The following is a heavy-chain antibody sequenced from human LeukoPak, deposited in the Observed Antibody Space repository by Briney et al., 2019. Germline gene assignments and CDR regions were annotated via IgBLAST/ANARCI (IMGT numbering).Heavy chain of an antibody. CDR2: ISYDGSNK. Sequence: SGGSLRLSCAASGFTFSSYAMHWVRQAPGKGLEWVAVISYDGSNKYYADSVKGRFTISRDNSKNTLYLQMNSLRAEDTAVYYCAGGLLLEWLPLPVYWGQGTLVTVSS. CDR1: GFTFSSYA. J-gene: IGHJ4*02. V-gene: IGHV3-30-3*01. CDR3: AGGLLLEWLPLPVY. D-gene: IGHD1-26*01.